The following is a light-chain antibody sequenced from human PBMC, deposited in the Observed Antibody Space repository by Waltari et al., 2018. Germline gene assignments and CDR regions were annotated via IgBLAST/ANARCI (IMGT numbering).Light chain of an antibody. Sequence: IVLTQSPATLSLSPGERATLSCRASQSISSSFAWYQQKPGPAPRLLIYDTSKRATVSPARFSGSGAGTDVTRTSSSLEPEDFAVYYCQHRTTWPPSLTFGGGTRVEVK. CDR2: DTS. V-gene: IGKV3-11*01. J-gene: IGKJ4*01. CDR1: QSISSS. CDR3: QHRTTWPPSLT.